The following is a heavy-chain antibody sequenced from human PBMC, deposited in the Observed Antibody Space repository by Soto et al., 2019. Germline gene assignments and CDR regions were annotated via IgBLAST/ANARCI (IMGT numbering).Heavy chain of an antibody. D-gene: IGHD6-13*01. Sequence: QVQLQESGPGLVKPSQTLSLTCTVSGGSISSGGYYWSWIRQHPGKGLEWIGYIYYSGSTYYNPSLKSRVTISVDTSKNQFSPKLSSVTAADTAVYYCAALVSSSSGFFQHWGQGTLVTVSS. CDR3: AALVSSSSGFFQH. V-gene: IGHV4-31*03. CDR1: GGSISSGGYY. J-gene: IGHJ1*01. CDR2: IYYSGST.